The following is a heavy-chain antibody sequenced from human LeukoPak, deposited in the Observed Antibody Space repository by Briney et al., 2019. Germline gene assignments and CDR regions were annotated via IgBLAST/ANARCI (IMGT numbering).Heavy chain of an antibody. CDR3: ATFTSYDAFDI. J-gene: IGHJ3*02. V-gene: IGHV3-74*01. CDR1: GFTFSSYW. D-gene: IGHD3-16*01. Sequence: GGSLRLSCAASGFTFSSYWMHWVRQAPGRGLVWVSRINTDGSSTSYADSVKGRFTISRDNAKNTLYLQMNSLRAEDTAVYYCATFTSYDAFDIWGQGTMVTVSS. CDR2: INTDGSST.